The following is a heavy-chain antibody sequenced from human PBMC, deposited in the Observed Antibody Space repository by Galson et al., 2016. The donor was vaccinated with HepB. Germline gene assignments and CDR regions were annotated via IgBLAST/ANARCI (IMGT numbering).Heavy chain of an antibody. CDR2: IIPIFGTT. D-gene: IGHD3-10*01. J-gene: IGHJ5*02. CDR1: RGTFSSYA. Sequence: SVKVSCKASRGTFSSYAISWVRQAPGQGLEWMGGIIPIFGTTDYAQKFQDRVTITANKSTSTAYMELNSLRSEDTAVYYCARDPYYGSGSFSSYWLDPWGQGTLVTVSS. V-gene: IGHV1-69*06. CDR3: ARDPYYGSGSFSSYWLDP.